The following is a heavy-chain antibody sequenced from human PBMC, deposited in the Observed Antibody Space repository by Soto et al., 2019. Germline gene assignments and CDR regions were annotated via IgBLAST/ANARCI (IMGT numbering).Heavy chain of an antibody. V-gene: IGHV3-74*01. Sequence: EVQLVESGGGLVQPGGSLRLSCAASGFTFSRFWMHWVRQAPGKGPLWFSRIDSDGSSTTYADSVKGRFTVSRDNAKNTLYLQLNSPRAEDTAVYYCAIVGGYNWFDTWGQGSLVTVSP. CDR1: GFTFSRFW. CDR3: AIVGGYNWFDT. CDR2: IDSDGSST. J-gene: IGHJ5*02.